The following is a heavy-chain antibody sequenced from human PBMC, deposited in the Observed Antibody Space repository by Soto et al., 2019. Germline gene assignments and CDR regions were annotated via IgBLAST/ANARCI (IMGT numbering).Heavy chain of an antibody. V-gene: IGHV3-23*01. CDR1: GFSFSSYA. D-gene: IGHD3-22*01. J-gene: IGHJ2*01. Sequence: GGSLRLSCAASGFSFSSYAMTWVRQVPGKGLQWVSSISNTAGIKFYADSVKGRFTISRDNSNNALYLQMNSLRAEDTALYACARXRENSDSSDYPYGYFDLWGRGTPVTVSS. CDR3: ARXRENSDSSDYPYGYFDL. CDR2: ISNTAGIK.